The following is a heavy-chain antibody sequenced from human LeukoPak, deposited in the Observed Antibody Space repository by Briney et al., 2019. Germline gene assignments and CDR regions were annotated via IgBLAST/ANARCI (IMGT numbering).Heavy chain of an antibody. Sequence: PGGSLRLSCAASGFTFSDYYMSWIRQAPGKGLEWVSYISSSGSTIYYADSVKGRFTISRDNAKNSLYLQMNSLRAEDTAVYYCARDRSYYKPHFDYWGQGTLVTVSS. CDR2: ISSSGSTI. D-gene: IGHD3-10*01. J-gene: IGHJ4*02. CDR3: ARDRSYYKPHFDY. V-gene: IGHV3-11*04. CDR1: GFTFSDYY.